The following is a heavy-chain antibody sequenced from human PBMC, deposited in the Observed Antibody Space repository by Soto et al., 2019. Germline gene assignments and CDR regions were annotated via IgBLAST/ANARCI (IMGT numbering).Heavy chain of an antibody. Sequence: SETLSLTCTVSGVSISSSSYYWGWIRQPPGKGLEWIGSIYYSGSTYYNPSLKSRVTISVDTSKNQFSLKLSSVTAADTAVYYCARSLSVAGNFWFDPWGQGTLVTVS. CDR2: IYYSGST. V-gene: IGHV4-39*01. D-gene: IGHD6-19*01. CDR3: ARSLSVAGNFWFDP. J-gene: IGHJ5*02. CDR1: GVSISSSSYY.